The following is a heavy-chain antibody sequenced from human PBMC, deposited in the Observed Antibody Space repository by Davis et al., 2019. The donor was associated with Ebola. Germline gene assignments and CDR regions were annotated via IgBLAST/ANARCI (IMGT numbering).Heavy chain of an antibody. D-gene: IGHD3-10*01. CDR2: IYSGGST. CDR1: GFTVSSNY. Sequence: PGGSLRLSCAASGFTVSSNYMSWVRQAPGKGLEWVSVIYSGGSTYYAGSVKGRFTISRDNSKNTLYLQMNSLRAEDTAVYYCARIQSGHHGMDVWGQGTTVTVSS. J-gene: IGHJ6*02. CDR3: ARIQSGHHGMDV. V-gene: IGHV3-66*01.